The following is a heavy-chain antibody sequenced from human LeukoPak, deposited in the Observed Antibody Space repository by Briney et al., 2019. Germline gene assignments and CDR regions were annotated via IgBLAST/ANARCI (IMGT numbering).Heavy chain of an antibody. CDR3: ARDRVEWFGELLTDY. CDR1: GFTFSSYW. J-gene: IGHJ4*02. Sequence: GGSLGLSCAASGFTFSSYWMSWVRQAPGKGLEWVANIKQDGSEKYYVDSVKGRFTISRDNAKNSLYLQMNSLRAEDTAVYYCARDRVEWFGELLTDYWGQGTLVTVSS. V-gene: IGHV3-7*03. D-gene: IGHD3-10*01. CDR2: IKQDGSEK.